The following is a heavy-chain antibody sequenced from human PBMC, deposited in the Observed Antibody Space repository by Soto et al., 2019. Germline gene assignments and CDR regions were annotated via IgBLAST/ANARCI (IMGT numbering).Heavy chain of an antibody. V-gene: IGHV3-7*01. D-gene: IGHD3-22*01. CDR3: ARSAEYDSSGYYYLNWFDP. J-gene: IGHJ5*02. Sequence: GGSLRLSCAASGFTFSSYWMSWVRQAPGKGLEWVANIKQDGSEKYYVDSVKGRFTISRDNAKNSLYLQMNSLRDEDTAVYYCARSAEYDSSGYYYLNWFDPWGQGTLVTVSS. CDR2: IKQDGSEK. CDR1: GFTFSSYW.